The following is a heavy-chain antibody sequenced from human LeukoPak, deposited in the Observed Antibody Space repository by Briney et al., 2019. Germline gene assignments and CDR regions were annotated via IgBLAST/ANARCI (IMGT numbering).Heavy chain of an antibody. J-gene: IGHJ5*02. CDR1: GDSINSHY. D-gene: IGHD6-19*01. CDR2: VYNSRST. V-gene: IGHV4-59*11. CDR3: ARGGSSGPYNWFDP. Sequence: PSETLSLTCNVSGDSINSHYWSWIRQPPGKGLEWIGYVYNSRSTNYNPSLKSRVTISEDKSKNQPPLRLTSVTAADTAVYYCARGGSSGPYNWFDPWGQGILVTVSS.